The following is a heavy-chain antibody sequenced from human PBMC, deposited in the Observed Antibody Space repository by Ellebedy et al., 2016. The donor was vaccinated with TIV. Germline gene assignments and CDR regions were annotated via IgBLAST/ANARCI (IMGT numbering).Heavy chain of an antibody. Sequence: KVSXXGSGYSFTSYWIGWVRQMPGKGLEWMGIIYPGDSDTRYSPSFQGQVTISADKSISTAYLQWSSLKASDTAMYYCARHNPSGVGATTYFDYWGQGTLVTVSS. CDR3: ARHNPSGVGATTYFDY. D-gene: IGHD1-26*01. V-gene: IGHV5-51*01. J-gene: IGHJ4*02. CDR1: GYSFTSYW. CDR2: IYPGDSDT.